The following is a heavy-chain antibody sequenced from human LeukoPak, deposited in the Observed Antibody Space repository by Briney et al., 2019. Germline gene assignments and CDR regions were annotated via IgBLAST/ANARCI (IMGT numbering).Heavy chain of an antibody. CDR2: ITGSTGTT. J-gene: IGHJ4*02. Sequence: GGSLRLSCAASGFTFSSYSMNWVRQAPGKGLEWVSAITGSTGTTYYADSVKGRFTVSRDNSKNTLYLQVNSLRAEDTAVYYCAREGSDNSGYDLDFWGQGTLVTISS. CDR1: GFTFSSYS. D-gene: IGHD3-9*01. CDR3: AREGSDNSGYDLDF. V-gene: IGHV3-23*01.